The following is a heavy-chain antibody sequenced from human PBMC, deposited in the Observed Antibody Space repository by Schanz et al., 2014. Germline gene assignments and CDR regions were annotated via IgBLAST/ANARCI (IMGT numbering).Heavy chain of an antibody. V-gene: IGHV3-33*08. D-gene: IGHD4-17*01. J-gene: IGHJ4*02. CDR1: GFTFSSYA. CDR3: ARPRFDYGEVDY. Sequence: VQLVESGGGLVQPGGSLRLSCAASGFTFSSYAMHWFRQPAGKGLEWVAVIWNNGVTKYYADSVRGRFTISRDRFQNTLYLRMSSLRAEDTAVYYCARPRFDYGEVDYWGQGTLVTVSS. CDR2: IWNNGVTK.